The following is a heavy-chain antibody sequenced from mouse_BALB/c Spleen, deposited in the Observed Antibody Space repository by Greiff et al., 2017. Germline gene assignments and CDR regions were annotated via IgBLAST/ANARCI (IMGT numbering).Heavy chain of an antibody. CDR1: GYSITSDYA. CDR3: ARQIYYGYDSAMDY. V-gene: IGHV3-2*02. J-gene: IGHJ4*01. CDR2: ISYSGST. D-gene: IGHD2-2*01. Sequence: EVMLVESGPGLVKPSQSLSLTCTVTGYSITSDYAWNWIRQFPGNKLEWMGYISYSGSTSYNPSLKSRISITRDTSKNQFFLQLNSVTTEDTATYYCARQIYYGYDSAMDYWGQGTSVTVSS.